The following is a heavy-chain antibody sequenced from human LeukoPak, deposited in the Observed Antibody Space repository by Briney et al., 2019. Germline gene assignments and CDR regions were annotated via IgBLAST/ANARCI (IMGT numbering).Heavy chain of an antibody. D-gene: IGHD1-26*01. CDR2: ISGGGGST. V-gene: IGHV3-23*01. Sequence: GGSLRLSCAASGFTFSGYAMNWVRQAPGKGLEWVSTISGGGGSTYYADSVKGRFTISRDNSKNTLYLQVNSLRAEDTAVYYCAKGGKWDVTPFDYWGQGTLVTVSS. CDR1: GFTFSGYA. CDR3: AKGGKWDVTPFDY. J-gene: IGHJ4*02.